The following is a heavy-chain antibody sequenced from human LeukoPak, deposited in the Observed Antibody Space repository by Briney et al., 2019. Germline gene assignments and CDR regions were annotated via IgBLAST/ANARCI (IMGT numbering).Heavy chain of an antibody. Sequence: GGSLRLSCAASGFTFSSYEMNWVRQAPGKGLEWVSYISSSGSTIYYADSVKGRFTISRDNAKYSLYLQMNSLRAEDTAVYYCARIYSDAFDIWGQGTMVTVSS. J-gene: IGHJ3*02. CDR3: ARIYSDAFDI. CDR1: GFTFSSYE. V-gene: IGHV3-48*03. CDR2: ISSSGSTI. D-gene: IGHD6-13*01.